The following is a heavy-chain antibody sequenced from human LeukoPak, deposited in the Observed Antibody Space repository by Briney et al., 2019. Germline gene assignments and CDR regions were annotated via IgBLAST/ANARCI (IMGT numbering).Heavy chain of an antibody. CDR1: GFTFSNYG. V-gene: IGHV3-33*01. Sequence: PGVSLRLSCAASGFTFSNYGMHWVRQAPGKGLEWVAVIWYDGGNKYYADSVKGRFTISRDNSKNTLYLQMNSLRAEDTAVYYCARGIAVAGDAFDIWGQGTMVTVSS. CDR2: IWYDGGNK. J-gene: IGHJ3*02. D-gene: IGHD6-19*01. CDR3: ARGIAVAGDAFDI.